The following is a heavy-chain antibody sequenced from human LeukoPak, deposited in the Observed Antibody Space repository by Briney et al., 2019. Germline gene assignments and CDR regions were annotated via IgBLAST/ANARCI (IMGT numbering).Heavy chain of an antibody. V-gene: IGHV3-7*01. J-gene: IGHJ4*02. Sequence: GGSLRLSCAAFGFTFSSSWMNWVRQAPGKGLEWVAYINQDGSETNYADSVKGRFTTSRDNAKNTLHLQMNSLRAEDTAVYYCVRDLGIAVAPGYWGQGTLVTVSS. D-gene: IGHD6-19*01. CDR1: GFTFSSSW. CDR3: VRDLGIAVAPGY. CDR2: INQDGSET.